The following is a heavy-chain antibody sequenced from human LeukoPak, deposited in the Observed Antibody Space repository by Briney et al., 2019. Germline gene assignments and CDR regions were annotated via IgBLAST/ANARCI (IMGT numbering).Heavy chain of an antibody. CDR1: GLQNKFW. CDR3: ASQQDLEYSLSSGGYYFDS. J-gene: IGHJ4*02. D-gene: IGHD5/OR15-5a*01. V-gene: IGHV3-7*01. CDR2: IKYDGSER. Sequence: GGSLRLSCAASGLQNKFWMSWVRPAPGKGLEWVANIKYDGSERNYVDSVKGRFTISRDNATISVSLNSLRAEDTAVYYCASQQDLEYSLSSGGYYFDSWGQGIQVTVSS.